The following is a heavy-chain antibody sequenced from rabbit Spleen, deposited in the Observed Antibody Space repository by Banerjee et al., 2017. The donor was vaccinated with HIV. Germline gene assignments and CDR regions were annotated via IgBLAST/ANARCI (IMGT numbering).Heavy chain of an antibody. CDR3: ARDLVAVSCWNFNL. D-gene: IGHD8-1*01. J-gene: IGHJ4*01. Sequence: QEQLKESGGGLVQPEGSLALTCKASGFSFSSGDYICWVRQAPGKGLEWISCIAGSSSGFTYSATWAKVRFTISKTSSTTVALQITSLTAADTSTYVCARDLVAVSCWNFNLWGPGTLVTVS. CDR1: GFSFSSGDY. V-gene: IGHV1S45*01. CDR2: IAGSSSGFT.